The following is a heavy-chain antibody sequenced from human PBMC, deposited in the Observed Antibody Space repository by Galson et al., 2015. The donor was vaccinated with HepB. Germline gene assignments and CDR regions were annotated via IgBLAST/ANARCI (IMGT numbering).Heavy chain of an antibody. CDR3: AKGGGPERVDGFDI. CDR1: GFSFSSYA. Sequence: SLRLSCAASGFSFSSYAMHWVRQAPGKGLDWVAVILKDGSNKYYADSVKGRFIISRDESQNTLYLQMSGLSADDTALYYCAKGGGPERVDGFDIWGQGTMVTVSS. V-gene: IGHV3-30*18. D-gene: IGHD2-15*01. CDR2: ILKDGSNK. J-gene: IGHJ3*02.